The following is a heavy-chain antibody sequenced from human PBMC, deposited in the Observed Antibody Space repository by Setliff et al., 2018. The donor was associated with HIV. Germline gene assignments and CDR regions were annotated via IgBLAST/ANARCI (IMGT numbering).Heavy chain of an antibody. D-gene: IGHD6-13*01. CDR1: GGGSISSQY. Sequence: KPSETLSLTCSVSGGGSISSQYWSWIRQPPGKGLEWIGGRFYSGNADYNPSLKSRVTISIDTSKKQISLNMGSVTAADTAVYYCARDQGADSWHGWDYKYGMDVWGQGTTVTVSS. V-gene: IGHV4-59*11. CDR3: ARDQGADSWHGWDYKYGMDV. J-gene: IGHJ6*02. CDR2: RFYSGNA.